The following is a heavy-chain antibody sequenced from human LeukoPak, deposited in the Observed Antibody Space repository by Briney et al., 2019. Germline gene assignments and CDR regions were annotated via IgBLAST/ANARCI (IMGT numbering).Heavy chain of an antibody. CDR3: AKESLLRHFDLDH. Sequence: GGSLRLSCAASGFTFSSIPMSWVRRAPGKGLEWVSSISNIPYYADSVKGRFTISRDISKNTLYLQMNSLRAEDTAVYYCAKESLLRHFDLDHWGQGTPVTVSS. CDR2: ISNIP. V-gene: IGHV3-23*01. CDR1: GFTFSSIP. J-gene: IGHJ4*02. D-gene: IGHD3-9*01.